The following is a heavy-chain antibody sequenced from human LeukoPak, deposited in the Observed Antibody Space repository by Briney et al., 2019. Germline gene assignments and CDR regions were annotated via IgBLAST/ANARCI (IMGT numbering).Heavy chain of an antibody. J-gene: IGHJ6*03. CDR3: GYYYGSGSYYNDYYYYYYMDV. Sequence: ASVKVSCKASGYTFISYDINWVRQATGQGLEWMGWMNPNSGNTGYAQRFQGRVTITRNTSISTAYMELSSLRSEDTAVYLRGYYYGSGSYYNDYYYYYYMDVWVKGTTVTVSS. CDR2: MNPNSGNT. CDR1: GYTFISYD. D-gene: IGHD3-10*01. V-gene: IGHV1-8*03.